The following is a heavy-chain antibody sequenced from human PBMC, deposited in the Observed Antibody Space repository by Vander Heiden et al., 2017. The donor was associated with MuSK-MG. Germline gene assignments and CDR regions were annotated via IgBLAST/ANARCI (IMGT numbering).Heavy chain of an antibody. V-gene: IGHV1-69*01. D-gene: IGHD2-2*01. J-gene: IGHJ6*03. CDR1: GGTFSSYA. Sequence: QVQLVQSGAEVKKPGSSVKVSCKASGGTFSSYAISWVRQAPGQGLEWMGGIIPIFGTANYAQKFQGRVTITADESTSTAYMELSSLRSEDTAVYYCARGGSSTSLNYYYYMDVWGKGTTVTVSS. CDR3: ARGGSSTSLNYYYYMDV. CDR2: IIPIFGTA.